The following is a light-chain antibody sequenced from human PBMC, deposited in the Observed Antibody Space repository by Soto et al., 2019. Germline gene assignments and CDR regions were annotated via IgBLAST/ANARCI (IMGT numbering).Light chain of an antibody. CDR3: CSYVGSSMVM. Sequence: QSALTQPASVSGSPGQSITISCTGTSSDVGSYNLVSWYQQLPGKAPKLIIYEVNERPSGISDRFSGSKSGNTASLTISGLQGEDEADYYCCSYVGSSMVMFGGGTQLTVL. V-gene: IGLV2-23*02. CDR1: SSDVGSYNL. CDR2: EVN. J-gene: IGLJ3*02.